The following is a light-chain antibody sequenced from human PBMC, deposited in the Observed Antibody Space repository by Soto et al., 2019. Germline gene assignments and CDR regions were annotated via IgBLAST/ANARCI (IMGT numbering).Light chain of an antibody. CDR1: QSISSW. V-gene: IGKV1-5*01. J-gene: IGKJ2*02. CDR3: QYYNTYSCT. Sequence: DIQMTQSPSSVSASVGDTVTISCRASQSISSWLAWYQQKPGKAPKLLIYDASSLASGVPSRFSGSGSGTEFTLTISSLQPDDFATYYCQYYNTYSCTFGQGTKLEIK. CDR2: DAS.